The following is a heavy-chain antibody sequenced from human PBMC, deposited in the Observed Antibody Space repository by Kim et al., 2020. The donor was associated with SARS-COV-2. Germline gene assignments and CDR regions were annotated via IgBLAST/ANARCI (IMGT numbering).Heavy chain of an antibody. Sequence: GGSLRLSCAASGFTFSSYAMSWVRQAPGKGLEWVSAISGSGGSTYYADSVKGRFTISRDNSKNTLYLQMNSLRAEDTAVYYCAKIKNRGYCSGGSCYDAFDIWGQGTMVTVSS. CDR1: GFTFSSYA. J-gene: IGHJ3*02. CDR2: ISGSGGST. CDR3: AKIKNRGYCSGGSCYDAFDI. V-gene: IGHV3-23*01. D-gene: IGHD2-15*01.